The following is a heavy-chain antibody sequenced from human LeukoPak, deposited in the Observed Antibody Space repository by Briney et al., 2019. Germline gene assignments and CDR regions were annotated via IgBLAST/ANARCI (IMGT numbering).Heavy chain of an antibody. CDR1: GYTFTSYG. Sequence: APVKVSCKASGYTFTSYGISWVRQAPGQGLEWMGWISAYNGNTNYAQKLQGRVTMTTDTSTSTAYMELRSLRSDNTAVYYCARSTGSSWSRGGWFDPWGQGTLVTVSS. CDR3: ARSTGSSWSRGGWFDP. D-gene: IGHD6-13*01. CDR2: ISAYNGNT. V-gene: IGHV1-18*01. J-gene: IGHJ5*02.